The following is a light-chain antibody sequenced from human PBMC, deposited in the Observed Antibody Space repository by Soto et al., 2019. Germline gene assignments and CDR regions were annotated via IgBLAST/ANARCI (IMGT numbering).Light chain of an antibody. V-gene: IGKV3-20*01. J-gene: IGKJ5*01. Sequence: EIVLTQSQGTLSLSRVDRDPLXLRASQSVSSSYLAWYQQKPGQAPRLLIYGASSRAAGIPDRFTGGGSGTDFSLTIRRLEPEDFALYYCQQYVGSPITFGQGTRLEIK. CDR2: GAS. CDR3: QQYVGSPIT. CDR1: QSVSSSY.